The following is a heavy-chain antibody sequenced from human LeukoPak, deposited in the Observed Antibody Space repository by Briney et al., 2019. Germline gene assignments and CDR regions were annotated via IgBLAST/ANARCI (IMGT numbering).Heavy chain of an antibody. CDR1: GFTLNTYA. Sequence: ARSLRLSCAVSGFTLNTYAMHWVRQAPGKGLEWVAIISYDGSQKYYADSLKGRFTISRDNSRNTLYLQMNSLRDDDTGMYYCARDTDEWYNSPGDYWGQGTLVTVSS. V-gene: IGHV3-30*04. J-gene: IGHJ4*02. CDR2: ISYDGSQK. CDR3: ARDTDEWYNSPGDY. D-gene: IGHD1-1*01.